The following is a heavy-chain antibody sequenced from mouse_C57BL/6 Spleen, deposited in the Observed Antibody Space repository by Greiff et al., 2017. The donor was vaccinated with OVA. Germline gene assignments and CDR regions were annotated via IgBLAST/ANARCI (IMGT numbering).Heavy chain of an antibody. CDR3: ARDENYGSSLAWFAY. V-gene: IGHV2-6*03. CDR2: IWSDGST. Sequence: VKLMESGPGLVAPSQSLSITCTVSGFSLTSYGVHWVRQSPGKGLEWLVVIWSDGSTTYNSALKSRLSISKDNSKSQVFLKMNSLQTDDTAMYYCARDENYGSSLAWFAYWGQGTLVTVSA. J-gene: IGHJ3*01. CDR1: GFSLTSYG. D-gene: IGHD1-1*01.